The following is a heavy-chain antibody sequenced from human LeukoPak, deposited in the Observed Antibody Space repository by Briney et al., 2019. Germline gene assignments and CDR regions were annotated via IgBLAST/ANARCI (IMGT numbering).Heavy chain of an antibody. CDR3: LGSSYTARHFDY. CDR1: GGSISSYY. Sequence: SETLSLSCTVSGGSISSYYWSWIRQPAGKGLEWIGRIYTSGSTNYNPSLKSRVTMSVDMSKNQFSLKLSSATAADTAVYYCLGSSYTARHFDYWGQGTLVTVSS. J-gene: IGHJ4*02. CDR2: IYTSGST. V-gene: IGHV4-4*07. D-gene: IGHD6-13*01.